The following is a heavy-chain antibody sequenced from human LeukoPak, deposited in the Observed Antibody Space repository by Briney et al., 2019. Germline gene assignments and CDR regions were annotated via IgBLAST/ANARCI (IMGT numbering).Heavy chain of an antibody. J-gene: IGHJ4*02. D-gene: IGHD1-20*01. Sequence: ASVKVSCKASGYTFSTYYIHWVRQAPGQGLEYMGVIYPGGSTLIPAQNFQGRLTLTRDTSTSTLYMELNSLRSEDTALYYCAREFPLTGNFDYWGQGILVTVSS. CDR3: AREFPLTGNFDY. CDR2: IYPGGSTL. CDR1: GYTFSTYY. V-gene: IGHV1-46*01.